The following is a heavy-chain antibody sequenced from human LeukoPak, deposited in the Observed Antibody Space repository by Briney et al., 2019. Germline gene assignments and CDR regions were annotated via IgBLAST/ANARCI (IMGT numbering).Heavy chain of an antibody. J-gene: IGHJ3*02. CDR3: ARVYGSGYDFRGAFDI. CDR2: IYYSGNS. Sequence: SETLSLTCTVSGGSISSYYWSWIRQPPGKGLEWIGYIYYSGNSNSNPSLKSRVTISVDTSKNQFFLKLNSVTAADTAVYYCARVYGSGYDFRGAFDIWGQGTMVTVS. V-gene: IGHV4-59*01. CDR1: GGSISSYY. D-gene: IGHD5-12*01.